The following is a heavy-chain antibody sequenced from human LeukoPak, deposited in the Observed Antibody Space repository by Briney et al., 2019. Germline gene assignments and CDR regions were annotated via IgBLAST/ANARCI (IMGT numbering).Heavy chain of an antibody. V-gene: IGHV3-21*04. Sequence: KPGGSLRLSCAASGFTFSSYSMNWVRQAPGKGLEWVSSISSSSSYIYYADSVKGRFTISRDNAKNSLYLQMNSLRAEDAAVYYCAKDRDSTSWFLFPDYWGQGTLVTVSS. D-gene: IGHD6-13*01. CDR3: AKDRDSTSWFLFPDY. J-gene: IGHJ4*02. CDR2: ISSSSSYI. CDR1: GFTFSSYS.